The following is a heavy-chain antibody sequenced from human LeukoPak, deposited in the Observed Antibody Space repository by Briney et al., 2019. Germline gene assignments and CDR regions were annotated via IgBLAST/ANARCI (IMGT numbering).Heavy chain of an antibody. CDR1: GGSFSGYY. J-gene: IGHJ6*03. D-gene: IGHD6-13*01. Sequence: SETLSLTCAVYGGSFSGYYWSWIRQPPGKGLEWIGEINHSGSTNYNPSLKSRVTISVDTSKNQFSLKLSSVTAADTAVYYCASIAAERRYYYYYMDVWGKGTTVTISS. V-gene: IGHV4-34*01. CDR3: ASIAAERRYYYYYMDV. CDR2: INHSGST.